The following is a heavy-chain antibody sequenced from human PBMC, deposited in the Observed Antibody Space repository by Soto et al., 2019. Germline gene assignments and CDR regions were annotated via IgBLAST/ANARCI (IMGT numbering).Heavy chain of an antibody. CDR2: ISSSSSYV. CDR1: GFTFSSYS. CDR3: ARDRHETTALAPYNWFES. D-gene: IGHD1-1*01. J-gene: IGHJ5*01. Sequence: EVQLVESGGGLVKPGGSLRLSCAASGFTFSSYSMNWVRQAPGKGLEWVSSISSSSSYVYYADSVKSRFTISRDNAKNSLYLQMNSLTAEDTAVYYCARDRHETTALAPYNWFESWGQGTLVTVSS. V-gene: IGHV3-21*01.